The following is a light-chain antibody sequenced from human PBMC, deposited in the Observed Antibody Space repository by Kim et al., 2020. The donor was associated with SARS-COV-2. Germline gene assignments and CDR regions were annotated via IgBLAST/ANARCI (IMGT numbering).Light chain of an antibody. CDR2: GKN. CDR3: NSRDSSGNHWV. J-gene: IGLJ3*02. CDR1: SLRSYY. Sequence: SSELTQDPAVSVALGQTVRITCQGASLRSYYASWYQQKPREAPVLVIYGKNNRPSGIPDRFSGSSSGNTASLTITGAPAEDEADDYCNSRDSSGNHWVFGGGTQVTVL. V-gene: IGLV3-19*01.